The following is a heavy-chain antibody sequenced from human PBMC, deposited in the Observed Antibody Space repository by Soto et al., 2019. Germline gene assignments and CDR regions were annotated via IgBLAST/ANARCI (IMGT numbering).Heavy chain of an antibody. V-gene: IGHV4-4*02. CDR2: ISHSGTS. CDR3: ARVVLTITRGAFDA. Sequence: QVQLQESGPGLVKPSGTLSLTCAVSGGSISSSHWWTWVRQSPGKGLEYIGEISHSGTSNSNPSPKSRFTLSVDKSKNHFSLTLTSVTAADTAVYYCARVVLTITRGAFDAWGQGTLVSVSS. CDR1: GGSISSSHW. D-gene: IGHD3-9*01. J-gene: IGHJ3*01.